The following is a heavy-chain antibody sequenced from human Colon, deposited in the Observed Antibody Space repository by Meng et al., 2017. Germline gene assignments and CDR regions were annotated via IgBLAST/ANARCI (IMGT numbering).Heavy chain of an antibody. CDR2: IVPNSGDT. D-gene: IGHD2-15*01. V-gene: IGHV1-2*02. J-gene: IGHJ4*02. CDR1: GYSFSDCY. Sequence: QGQPVQSGTEVKRPGASVKVSCKASGYSFSDCYIHWVRQAPGQGLEWMGWIVPNSGDTNYAQKFQGRVTMTRDTSISTTYMELIRLTSDDTAAYYCARSTPSLDYWGQGTLVTVSS. CDR3: ARSTPSLDY.